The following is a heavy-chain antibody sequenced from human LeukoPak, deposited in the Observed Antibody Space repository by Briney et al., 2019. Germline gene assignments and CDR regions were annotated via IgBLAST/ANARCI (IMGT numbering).Heavy chain of an antibody. V-gene: IGHV1-69*06. CDR3: ARAGPYYYDRSGFGYFDY. J-gene: IGHJ4*02. CDR2: IIPMSDTA. CDR1: GGTFNSYA. Sequence: GASVKVSCKASGGTFNSYAISWVRQAPGQGLEWMGGIIPMSDTANYPQKFRGRLTITADIPTSTVYMELSSLRSEDTAVYYCARAGPYYYDRSGFGYFDYWGQGTLVTVSS. D-gene: IGHD3-22*01.